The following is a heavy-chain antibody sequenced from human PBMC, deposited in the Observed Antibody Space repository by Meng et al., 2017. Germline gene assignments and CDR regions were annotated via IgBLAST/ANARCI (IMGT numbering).Heavy chain of an antibody. Sequence: QLQESGPGLVKPSETLSLTCTVSGGSIRSSSYYWGWIRQPPGKGLEWIGSIYYSGSTYYNPSLKSRVTISVDTSKNQFSLKLSSVTAADTAVYYCASLRIAVAGINWFDPWGQGTLVTVSS. D-gene: IGHD6-19*01. CDR3: ASLRIAVAGINWFDP. CDR1: GGSIRSSSYY. J-gene: IGHJ5*02. CDR2: IYYSGST. V-gene: IGHV4-39*07.